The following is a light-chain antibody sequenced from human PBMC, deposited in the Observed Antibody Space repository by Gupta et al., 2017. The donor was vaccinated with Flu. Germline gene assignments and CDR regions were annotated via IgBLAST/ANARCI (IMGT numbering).Light chain of an antibody. CDR2: DAS. V-gene: IGKV1-33*01. Sequence: DIQMTQSPSSLSASVGDRVTITCQASQDTRNFLNWYQQKPGKAPKVVIYDASNLETGVPSRFSGSGYGIAFTLTIIRLQPEDIGTYYCRQDHNIPHTFGRGTKVEIK. J-gene: IGKJ4*01. CDR1: QDTRNF. CDR3: RQDHNIPHT.